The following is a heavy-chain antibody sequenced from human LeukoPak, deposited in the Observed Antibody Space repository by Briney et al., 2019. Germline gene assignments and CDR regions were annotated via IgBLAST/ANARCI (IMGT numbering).Heavy chain of an antibody. CDR3: ARDQGNGYYINWFDP. CDR1: GYTFTGYY. J-gene: IGHJ5*02. Sequence: ASVKVSCKASGYTFTGYYMHWVRQAPGQGPEWMGWINPNNGGTKLAQKSQGRVTMTTDTSISTAYMELSKLTSDDTAMYYCARDQGNGYYINWFDPWGQGTLVTVSS. CDR2: INPNNGGT. V-gene: IGHV1-2*02. D-gene: IGHD3-22*01.